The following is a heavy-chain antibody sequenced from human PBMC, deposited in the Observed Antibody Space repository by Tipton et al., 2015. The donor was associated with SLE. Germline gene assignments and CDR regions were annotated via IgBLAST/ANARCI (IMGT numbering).Heavy chain of an antibody. CDR3: ATTYYGNNGGSFDC. D-gene: IGHD3-10*01. CDR1: GGSISSSSYY. Sequence: TLSLTCTVSGGSISSSSYYWGWIRQPPGKGLEWIGNIYYSGSAYYNPSLKSRVTISVDTSKNQFSLKLSSVTAADTAVYYCATTYYGNNGGSFDCWGQGTLVTVSS. V-gene: IGHV4-39*01. CDR2: IYYSGSA. J-gene: IGHJ4*02.